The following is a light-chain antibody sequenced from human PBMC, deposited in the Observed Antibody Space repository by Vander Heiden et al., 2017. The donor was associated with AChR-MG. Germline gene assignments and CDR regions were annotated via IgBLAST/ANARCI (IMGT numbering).Light chain of an antibody. CDR1: QSLLHSNGYNY. CDR3: MQDIQPRT. Sequence: DSVMTQSPLSLPVTPGEPASISCRSSQSLLHSNGYNYLDWYLQKPGPSPQLLIYLGSNRAAGVPDRFSGRGSGTDFTLKISIVEAEDVGVYYCMQDIQPRTFGQGTKVEIK. V-gene: IGKV2-28*01. J-gene: IGKJ1*01. CDR2: LGS.